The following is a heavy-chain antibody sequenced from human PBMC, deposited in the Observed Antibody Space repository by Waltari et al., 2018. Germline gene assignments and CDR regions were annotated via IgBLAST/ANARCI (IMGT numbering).Heavy chain of an antibody. CDR3: ANTMVRGVGPFDY. CDR2: IYSGGST. D-gene: IGHD3-10*01. V-gene: IGHV3-23*03. Sequence: EVQLLESGGGLVQPGGSLRLSCAASGFTFSSYAMSWVRQAPGKGLEWVSVIYSGGSTYYADSVKGRFTISRDNSKNTLYLQMNSLRAEDTAVYYCANTMVRGVGPFDYWGQGTLVTVSS. J-gene: IGHJ4*02. CDR1: GFTFSSYA.